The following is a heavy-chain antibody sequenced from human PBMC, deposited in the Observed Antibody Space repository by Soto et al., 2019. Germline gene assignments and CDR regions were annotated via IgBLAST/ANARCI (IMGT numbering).Heavy chain of an antibody. Sequence: GGSLRLSCAVSGFTFSGYAMHWVRQAPGKGLEWVAVIIYDGSNIHYADSVRGRFTISRDNSKNTLYLQMSSLRPEDTAVYYCAAELGNSGYDGHDYWGQGTLVTVS. J-gene: IGHJ4*02. CDR3: AAELGNSGYDGHDY. V-gene: IGHV3-30*04. D-gene: IGHD5-12*01. CDR2: IIYDGSNI. CDR1: GFTFSGYA.